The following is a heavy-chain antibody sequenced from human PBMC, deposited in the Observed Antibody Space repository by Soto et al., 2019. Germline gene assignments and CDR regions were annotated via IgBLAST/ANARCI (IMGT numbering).Heavy chain of an antibody. D-gene: IGHD5-18*01. CDR3: AGPGYSSQDY. Sequence: GGSLRLSCAASGFTFSTFAMSWVRQAPGKGLEWVSAISPRGDDTDYADSVKGRFTISRDNSKNTLYLQMNSLRAEDTAVYYCAGPGYSSQDYWGQGTLVTVSS. CDR2: ISPRGDDT. CDR1: GFTFSTFA. V-gene: IGHV3-23*01. J-gene: IGHJ4*02.